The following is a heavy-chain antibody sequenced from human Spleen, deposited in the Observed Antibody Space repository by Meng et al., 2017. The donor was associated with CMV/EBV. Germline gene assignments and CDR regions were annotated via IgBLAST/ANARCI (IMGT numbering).Heavy chain of an antibody. CDR3: ARDQGTGSGSYWLVHYYNGMDV. J-gene: IGHJ6*02. D-gene: IGHD3-10*01. Sequence: GGSLRLSCAASGFTFSNSWMSWVRQAPGKGLEWVASIKQDGSEKYYVDSVKGRFTISRDNARNSLYLQMNSLRAEDTAVYYCARDQGTGSGSYWLVHYYNGMDVWGQGTTVTVSS. CDR1: GFTFSNSW. CDR2: IKQDGSEK. V-gene: IGHV3-7*01.